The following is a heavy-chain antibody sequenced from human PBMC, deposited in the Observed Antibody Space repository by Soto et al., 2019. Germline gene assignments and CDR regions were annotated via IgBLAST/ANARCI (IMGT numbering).Heavy chain of an antibody. D-gene: IGHD3-9*01. V-gene: IGHV1-2*02. CDR2: INTKTGGT. J-gene: IGHJ3*02. Sequence: GASVKVSCKASGYIFTVYYIQGVRQSPGQGLEGMGWINTKTGGTKYAQKFQGRVTMTRDTSINTAYMEVSRLRSDDTAVYYCATDKVAFDMWGQGTMVTVSS. CDR1: GYIFTVYY. CDR3: ATDKVAFDM.